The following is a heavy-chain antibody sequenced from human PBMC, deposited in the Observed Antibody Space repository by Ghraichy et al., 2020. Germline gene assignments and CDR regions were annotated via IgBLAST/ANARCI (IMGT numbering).Heavy chain of an antibody. CDR2: IYHSGGT. J-gene: IGHJ6*02. CDR3: ARDHAGAYYYYAMDV. CDR1: GDSITSGDYY. V-gene: IGHV4-31*03. Sequence: SETLSLTCTVSGDSITSGDYYWTWIRQHPGKGLEWIGYIYHSGGTYYNPSLKSRLTISVDTSKNQFSLKLSSVTAADTAVYYCARDHAGAYYYYAMDVWGQGTTVNVSS. D-gene: IGHD2-8*02.